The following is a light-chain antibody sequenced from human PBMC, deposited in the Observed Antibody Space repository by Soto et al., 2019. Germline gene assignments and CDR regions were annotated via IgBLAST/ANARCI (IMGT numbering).Light chain of an antibody. CDR1: QSVSSSY. J-gene: IGKJ1*01. V-gene: IGKV3-20*01. Sequence: EIVLTQSPGSLSLSPGERATLSCRARQSVSSSYLAWYQHKPGQAPRLLIYGASSRATSIPDRFNGSGSGTDFTLTISRLEPEDFAVYYCQQYGGSSWTFGQGTKV. CDR3: QQYGGSSWT. CDR2: GAS.